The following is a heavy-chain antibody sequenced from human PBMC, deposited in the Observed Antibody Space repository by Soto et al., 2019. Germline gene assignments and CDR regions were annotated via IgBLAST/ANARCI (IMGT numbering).Heavy chain of an antibody. CDR1: GYTLTSYC. V-gene: IGHV1-46*01. CDR3: ARGISTTRYYYYYCMDV. J-gene: IGHJ6*02. CDR2: INPSGGIT. Sequence: ASVKVSCDATGYTLTSYCLYRVRQAPGQGPEWMGIINPSGGITNDAQKFQDRVTMTSDTSTSTVYMELSSLRSEDTAVYYCARGISTTRYYYYYCMDVWGQGTTVTVSS. D-gene: IGHD2-2*01.